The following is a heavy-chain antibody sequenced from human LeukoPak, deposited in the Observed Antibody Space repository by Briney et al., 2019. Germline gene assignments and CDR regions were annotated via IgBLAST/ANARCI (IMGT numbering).Heavy chain of an antibody. CDR1: GDSMNSHY. CDR3: ARDRNGDGATYFSF. CDR2: IYSDGNT. J-gene: IGHJ4*02. D-gene: IGHD4/OR15-4a*01. Sequence: SETLSLSCIVSGDSMNSHYWSWIRQPAGKGLEWIGRIYSDGNTHYNPSFESRVTMSVDMSKKQFSLKLTSVTAADTAVYYCARDRNGDGATYFSFWGQGTLVTVSS. V-gene: IGHV4-4*07.